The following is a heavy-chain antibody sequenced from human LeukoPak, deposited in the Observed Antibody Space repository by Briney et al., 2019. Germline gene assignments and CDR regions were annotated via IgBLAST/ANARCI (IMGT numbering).Heavy chain of an antibody. CDR1: GFTFSTYW. V-gene: IGHV3-7*01. J-gene: IGHJ3*01. CDR2: MKGDGSET. D-gene: IGHD3-16*01. Sequence: GGSLRLSCAASGFTFSTYWMTWVRQAPGKGLGWVANMKGDGSETHYVDSVKGRFTISRDNAKNSLYLQMNSLRAEDTAVYYCARPAYTAAYDLWGQGTMVTVSS. CDR3: ARPAYTAAYDL.